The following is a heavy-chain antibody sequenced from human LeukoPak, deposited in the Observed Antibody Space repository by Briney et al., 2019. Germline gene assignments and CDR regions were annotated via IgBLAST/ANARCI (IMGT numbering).Heavy chain of an antibody. V-gene: IGHV1-46*01. CDR2: INPSGGST. CDR1: GYTFTSYY. J-gene: IGHJ4*02. CDR3: ASSEALEWHFDY. D-gene: IGHD3-3*01. Sequence: GASVKVSCKASGYTFTSYYMHWVRQAPGQGLEWMGIINPSGGSTSYAQKFQGRVTMARDTSTSTVYMELSSLRSEDTAVYYCASSEALEWHFDYWGQGTLVTVSS.